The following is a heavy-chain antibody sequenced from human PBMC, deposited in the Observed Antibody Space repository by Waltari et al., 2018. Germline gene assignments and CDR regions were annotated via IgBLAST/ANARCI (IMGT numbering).Heavy chain of an antibody. J-gene: IGHJ4*02. CDR3: AREGRAAAGKWDY. V-gene: IGHV3-30*01. CDR1: GFTFSSYA. D-gene: IGHD6-13*01. Sequence: QVQLVESGGGVVQPGRSLRLSCAASGFTFSSYAMHWVRQAPGKGLEWVAVISYDGSDKYYGDAGKGRFTSSRDNSKNTLYLQMNSLRAEDTAVYYCAREGRAAAGKWDYWGQGTLVTVSS. CDR2: ISYDGSDK.